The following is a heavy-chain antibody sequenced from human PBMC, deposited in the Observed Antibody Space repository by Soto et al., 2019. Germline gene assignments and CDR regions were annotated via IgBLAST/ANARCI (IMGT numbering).Heavy chain of an antibody. J-gene: IGHJ4*01. V-gene: IGHV3-9*01. CDR3: AKDRNTAMVTGDFDY. D-gene: IGHD5-18*01. Sequence: GGSLRLSCAASGFMFGDYPMHWVRHVPGRGLEWVSGVSWTNISFGYAQSVKGRFTISRDNAKNSLYLQMNSLRREDTAFYYCAKDRNTAMVTGDFDYWGHGTLVTVSS. CDR2: VSWTNISF. CDR1: GFMFGDYP.